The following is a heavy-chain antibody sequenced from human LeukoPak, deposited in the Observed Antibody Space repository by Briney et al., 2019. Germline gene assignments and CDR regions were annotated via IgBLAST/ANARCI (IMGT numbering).Heavy chain of an antibody. J-gene: IGHJ6*02. V-gene: IGHV1-69*01. CDR3: ARGKDHYYYGMDV. Sequence: SVTVSCKTSGGVFRSYAINWVRQAPGQGLEWMGLIIPFFGTPKYAQRFQGRVTITADESTSTTYMDLSSLRSEDTAVYYCARGKDHYYYGMDVWGQGTTVTVSS. CDR2: IIPFFGTP. CDR1: GGVFRSYA.